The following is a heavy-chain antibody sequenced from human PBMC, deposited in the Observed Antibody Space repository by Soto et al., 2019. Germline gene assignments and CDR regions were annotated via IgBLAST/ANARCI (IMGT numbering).Heavy chain of an antibody. CDR3: AKDKQWLPVGDY. CDR2: ISGSGGST. J-gene: IGHJ4*02. V-gene: IGHV3-23*01. Sequence: DVQLLESGGGLVQPGGSLRLSCEASGFTFSSYAMSWVRQAPGKGLEWVSAISGSGGSTYYADSVKGRFTISRDNSKNTLYLQMNSLRAEDTAGYYCAKDKQWLPVGDYWGQGTLVTVSS. D-gene: IGHD6-19*01. CDR1: GFTFSSYA.